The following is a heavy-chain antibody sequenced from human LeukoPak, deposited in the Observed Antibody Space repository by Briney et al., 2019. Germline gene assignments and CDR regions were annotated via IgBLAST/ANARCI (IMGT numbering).Heavy chain of an antibody. CDR1: GYTFTGYF. CDR2: ISPNSGGT. V-gene: IGHV1-2*02. D-gene: IGHD2-15*01. J-gene: IGHJ4*02. CDR3: ARNLGGSSRYFDY. Sequence: ASVKVSCKASGYTFTGYFMHWVRLAPGHGLEWMGWISPNSGGTNYAQKFQGRVTMTRDTSISTAYMELSRLTSDDTAVYYCARNLGGSSRYFDYWGQGTLVSVSS.